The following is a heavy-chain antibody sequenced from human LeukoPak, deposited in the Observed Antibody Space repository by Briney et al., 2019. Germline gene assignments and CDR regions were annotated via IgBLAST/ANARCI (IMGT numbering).Heavy chain of an antibody. Sequence: PSETLSLICTVSGGSISSGDYYWSWIRQPPGKGLEWIGYIYYSGSTYYNPSLKSRVTISVDTSKNQFSLKLSSVTAADTAVYYCASWRLGYQLLRLPPGPGSSNQYYFDYWGQGTLVTVSS. V-gene: IGHV4-30-4*08. CDR2: IYYSGST. CDR3: ASWRLGYQLLRLPPGPGSSNQYYFDY. D-gene: IGHD2-2*01. CDR1: GGSISSGDYY. J-gene: IGHJ4*02.